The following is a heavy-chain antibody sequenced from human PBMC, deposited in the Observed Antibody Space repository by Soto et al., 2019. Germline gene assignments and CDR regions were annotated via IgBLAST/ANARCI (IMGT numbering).Heavy chain of an antibody. Sequence: GESENRSCNVSGDRDTIYWIGCVRQKPGKGLEWMGIIYPGDSDTRYSPSFQGQVTISADKSISTAYLQWSSLKASDTAIYYCARHTLSGSYRIDYWGQGTLVTVSS. D-gene: IGHD1-26*01. V-gene: IGHV5-51*01. CDR3: ARHTLSGSYRIDY. J-gene: IGHJ4*02. CDR1: GDRDTIYW. CDR2: IYPGDSDT.